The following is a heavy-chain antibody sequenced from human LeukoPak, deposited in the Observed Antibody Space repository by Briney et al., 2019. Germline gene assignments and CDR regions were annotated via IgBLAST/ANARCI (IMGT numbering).Heavy chain of an antibody. CDR2: IYPGVSDT. V-gene: IGHV5-51*01. CDR1: GYTFSSYW. CDR3: ARQNDFRLDY. D-gene: IGHD3-3*01. J-gene: IGHJ4*02. Sequence: AGESLKISCKGSGYTFSSYWIGWVRQMPGKGLEWMGIIYPGVSDTRYSPSLQGQVTISVDTSIGTAYLQWSSLKASDTAIYYCARQNDFRLDYWGQGTLVTVSS.